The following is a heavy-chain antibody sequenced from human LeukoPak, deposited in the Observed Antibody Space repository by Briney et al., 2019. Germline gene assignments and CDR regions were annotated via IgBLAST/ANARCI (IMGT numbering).Heavy chain of an antibody. CDR2: INNDGSST. V-gene: IGHV3-74*01. CDR1: GFTFSSYW. Sequence: GGSPRLSCAAPGFTFSSYWMHWVRQAPGKGLVWVSRINNDGSSTSYADSVKGRFTISRDNAKNTPYLQMNSLRAEDTAVYYCVSSYWSGGSCYSASGYWGQGTLVTVSS. D-gene: IGHD2-15*01. J-gene: IGHJ4*02. CDR3: VSSYWSGGSCYSASGY.